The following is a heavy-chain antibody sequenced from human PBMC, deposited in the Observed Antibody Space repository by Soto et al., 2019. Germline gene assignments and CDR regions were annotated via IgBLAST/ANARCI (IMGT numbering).Heavy chain of an antibody. CDR1: GFTFSSYG. CDR2: ISYDGSNK. CDR3: AKGLRIAAAGIDY. J-gene: IGHJ4*02. V-gene: IGHV3-30*18. D-gene: IGHD6-13*01. Sequence: QVQLVESGGGVVQPGRSLRLSCAASGFTFSSYGMHWVRQAPGKGLEWVAVISYDGSNKYYADSVKGRFTISRDNSKNTLYLQMTSLRAEDTAVYYCAKGLRIAAAGIDYWGQGTLVTVSS.